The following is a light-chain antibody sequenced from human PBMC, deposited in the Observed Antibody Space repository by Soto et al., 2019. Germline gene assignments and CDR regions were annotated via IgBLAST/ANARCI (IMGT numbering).Light chain of an antibody. V-gene: IGLV2-14*01. CDR2: EVS. CDR1: SSDIGAYNY. Sequence: QSALTQPASVSGSPGQSITISCSGTSSDIGAYNYVSWYQQRPGKAPKLMIYEVSNRPSGVSNRFSGSKSGNTASLTISGLQADDEAVYYCSSYTTSSTVGVFGGGTKLTVL. CDR3: SSYTTSSTVGV. J-gene: IGLJ2*01.